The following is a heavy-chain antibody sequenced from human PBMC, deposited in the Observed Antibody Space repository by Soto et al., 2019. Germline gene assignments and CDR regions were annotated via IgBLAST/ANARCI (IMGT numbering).Heavy chain of an antibody. J-gene: IGHJ4*02. CDR3: TTDFARQASFDY. Sequence: GGSLRLSCAASGFTLSNAWMSWVRQAPGKGLEWVGRIKSKAAGGTTDYAAPVKGRFTISRDDSKNTLYLQMNSLKNEDTAVYYCTTDFARQASFDYWGQGTLVTVSS. CDR2: IKSKAAGGTT. V-gene: IGHV3-15*01. CDR1: GFTLSNAW. D-gene: IGHD3-3*01.